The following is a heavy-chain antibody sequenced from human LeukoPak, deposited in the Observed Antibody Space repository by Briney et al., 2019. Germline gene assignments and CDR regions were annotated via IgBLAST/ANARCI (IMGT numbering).Heavy chain of an antibody. CDR2: IKQDGSEK. D-gene: IGHD6-13*01. Sequence: GGSLRLSCAASGFTFGAYWMTWVRQAPGKGLEWLANIKQDGSEKYYVDSVKGRFTISRDNAKNSLYLQMNSLRAEDTAVYYCARGKYSSSWSIDYWGQGTLVTVSS. J-gene: IGHJ4*02. CDR1: GFTFGAYW. CDR3: ARGKYSSSWSIDY. V-gene: IGHV3-7*05.